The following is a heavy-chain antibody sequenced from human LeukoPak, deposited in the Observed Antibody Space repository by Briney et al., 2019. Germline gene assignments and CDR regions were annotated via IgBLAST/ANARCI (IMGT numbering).Heavy chain of an antibody. CDR2: ISSSGTTI. CDR1: GCRFSSYD. CDR3: ARDHYYDSTFDY. D-gene: IGHD3-22*01. V-gene: IGHV3-48*03. Sequence: AGGSLRLSCAASGCRFSSYDMNWVRQAPGKGLEWVSYISSSGTTIYYADSVKGRFTISRDNAQNSLYLHMNSLRAEDTAVYYCARDHYYDSTFDYWGQGTLVTVSS. J-gene: IGHJ4*02.